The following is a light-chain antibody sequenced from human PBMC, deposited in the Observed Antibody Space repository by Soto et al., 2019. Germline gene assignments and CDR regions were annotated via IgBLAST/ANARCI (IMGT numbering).Light chain of an antibody. J-gene: IGKJ1*01. Sequence: DIVMTQSPDSLAVSLGERATINCKSSQSVLYSSNNKNYLAWYQQKPGQPPKLLIYWASTRESGVPDRFSGSWSGTDFTLTISSLQAEDVALYYCQQYYSTPRTFGQGTKAEIK. CDR1: QSVLYSSNNKNY. CDR2: WAS. CDR3: QQYYSTPRT. V-gene: IGKV4-1*01.